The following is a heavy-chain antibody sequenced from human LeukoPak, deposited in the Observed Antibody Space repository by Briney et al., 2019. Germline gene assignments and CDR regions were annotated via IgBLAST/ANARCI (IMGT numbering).Heavy chain of an antibody. CDR1: GGSISSSSYY. Sequence: PSETLSLTCTVSGGSISSSSYYWGWIRQPPGKGLEWIGNIYKSGSTYYNPSLKSRVTISVDTSENQFSLKLSSVTAADTAVYYCASTYSLFDAFDIWGQGTVVTVSS. J-gene: IGHJ3*02. CDR2: IYKSGST. V-gene: IGHV4-39*07. CDR3: ASTYSLFDAFDI. D-gene: IGHD5/OR15-5a*01.